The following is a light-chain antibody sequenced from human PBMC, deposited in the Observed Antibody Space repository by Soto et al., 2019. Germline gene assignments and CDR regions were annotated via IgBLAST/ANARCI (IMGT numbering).Light chain of an antibody. V-gene: IGLV4-69*01. Sequence: QLVLTQSPSASASLGASVKLTCTLSSGHSSYAIAWHQQQPEKGPRYLMKLNSDGSHNKGDGIPDRFSGSSSGAERYLTISSLQSEDEADYYCQTWSAGIHVFGGGTKVTVL. CDR1: SGHSSYA. J-gene: IGLJ2*01. CDR2: LNSDGSH. CDR3: QTWSAGIHV.